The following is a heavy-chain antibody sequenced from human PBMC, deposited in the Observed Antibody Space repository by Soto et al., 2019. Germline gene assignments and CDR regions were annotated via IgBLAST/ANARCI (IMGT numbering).Heavy chain of an antibody. CDR2: IIPIFGTA. CDR3: ARDFIVATIEVFNWFDP. D-gene: IGHD5-12*01. CDR1: GGTFSSYA. J-gene: IGHJ5*02. V-gene: IGHV1-69*13. Sequence: ASVKVSCKASGGTFSSYAISWVRQAPGQGLEWMGGIIPIFGTANYAQKFQGRVTITADESTSTAYMELSSLRSEDTAVYYCARDFIVATIEVFNWFDPWGQGTLVTVAS.